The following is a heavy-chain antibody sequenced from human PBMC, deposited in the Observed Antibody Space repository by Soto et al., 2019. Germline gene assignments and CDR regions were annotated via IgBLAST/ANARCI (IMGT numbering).Heavy chain of an antibody. Sequence: GGSLRLSCAASGFTFSSYGMHWVRQAPGKGLEWVAVIWYDGSNKYYADSVKGRFTISRDNSKNTLYLQMNSLRAEDTAVYYCARVLYYYDSSGPNDYWGQGTLVTVSS. CDR1: GFTFSSYG. V-gene: IGHV3-33*01. D-gene: IGHD3-22*01. J-gene: IGHJ4*02. CDR2: IWYDGSNK. CDR3: ARVLYYYDSSGPNDY.